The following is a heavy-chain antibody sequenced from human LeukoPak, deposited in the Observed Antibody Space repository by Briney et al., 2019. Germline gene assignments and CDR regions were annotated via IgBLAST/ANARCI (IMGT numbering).Heavy chain of an antibody. Sequence: SVKVSCKASGGTFSSYAISWVRQAPGQGLEWMGGIIPIFGTANYAQKFQGRVTITADESTSTAYMELSSLRSEDTAVYYCARDGLQENIQLGYWGQGTLVTVSS. CDR2: IIPIFGTA. CDR1: GGTFSSYA. V-gene: IGHV1-69*13. D-gene: IGHD5-18*01. J-gene: IGHJ4*02. CDR3: ARDGLQENIQLGY.